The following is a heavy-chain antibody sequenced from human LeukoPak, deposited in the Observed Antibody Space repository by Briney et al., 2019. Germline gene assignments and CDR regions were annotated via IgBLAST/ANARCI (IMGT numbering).Heavy chain of an antibody. V-gene: IGHV3-30*18. Sequence: GGSLRLSCAASGFTFSSYWMHWVRQAPGKGLEWVAVISYDGSNKYYADSVKGRFTISRDNSKNTLYLQMNSLRAEDTAVYYCAKARYPYYGSGKSHFDYWGQGTLVTVSS. CDR3: AKARYPYYGSGKSHFDY. D-gene: IGHD3-10*01. CDR1: GFTFSSYW. CDR2: ISYDGSNK. J-gene: IGHJ4*02.